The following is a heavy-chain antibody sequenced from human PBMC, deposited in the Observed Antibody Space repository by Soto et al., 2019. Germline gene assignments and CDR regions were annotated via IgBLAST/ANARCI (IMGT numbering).Heavy chain of an antibody. J-gene: IGHJ3*02. V-gene: IGHV4-4*07. D-gene: IGHD6-13*01. CDR2: VYTTGGT. CDR1: GGSISSHY. CDR3: ARHLGGSYSSSWRGGAFDI. Sequence: SETLSLTCTVSGGSISSHYWGWIRLPAGKGLEWIGRVYTTGGTDYNPSLKRRVTISVDTSKNQFSLKLSSVTAADTAVYYCARHLGGSYSSSWRGGAFDIWGQGTMVTVSS.